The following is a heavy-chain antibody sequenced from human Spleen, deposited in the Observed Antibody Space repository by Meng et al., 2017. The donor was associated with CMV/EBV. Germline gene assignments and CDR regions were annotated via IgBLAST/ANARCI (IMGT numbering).Heavy chain of an antibody. Sequence: GESLKISCVVSGFTFSGYAMHWVRQAPGKGLEWVAVISYDGSSKYYADSVKGRFTISRDISKNTLCLQMNSLRTEDTAVYYCARDPSLRYFDWFYDYWGQGTLVTVSS. CDR3: ARDPSLRYFDWFYDY. CDR2: ISYDGSSK. CDR1: GFTFSGYA. D-gene: IGHD3-9*01. J-gene: IGHJ4*02. V-gene: IGHV3-30-3*01.